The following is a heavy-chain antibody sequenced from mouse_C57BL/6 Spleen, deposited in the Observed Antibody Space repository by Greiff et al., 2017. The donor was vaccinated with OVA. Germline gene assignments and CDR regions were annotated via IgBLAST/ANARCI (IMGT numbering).Heavy chain of an antibody. V-gene: IGHV3-6*01. CDR2: ISYDGSN. J-gene: IGHJ2*01. CDR1: GYSITSGYY. CDR3: ARDQAGFFDY. Sequence: LVESGPGLVKPSQSLSLTCSVTGYSITSGYYWNWIRQFPGNKLEWMGYISYDGSNNYNPSLKNRISITRDTSKNQFFLKLNSVTTEDTATYYCARDQAGFFDYWGQGTTLTVSS.